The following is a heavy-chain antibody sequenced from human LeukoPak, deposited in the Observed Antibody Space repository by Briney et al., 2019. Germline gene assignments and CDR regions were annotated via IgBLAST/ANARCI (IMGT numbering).Heavy chain of an antibody. J-gene: IGHJ2*01. CDR2: INHSGST. D-gene: IGHD1-14*01. CDR3: ARVPGNRYFDL. CDR1: GGSFSGYY. Sequence: SETLSLTCAVYGGSFSGYYWSWIRQPPGKGLEWIGEINHSGSTYYNPSLKSRVTISVDTSKNQFSLKLSFVTAADTAVYYCARVPGNRYFDLWGRGTLVTVSS. V-gene: IGHV4-34*01.